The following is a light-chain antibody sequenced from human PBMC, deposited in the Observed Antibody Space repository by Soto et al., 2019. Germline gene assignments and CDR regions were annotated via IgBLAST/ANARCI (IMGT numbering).Light chain of an antibody. J-gene: IGLJ3*02. CDR3: AVWDDSLSGVV. Sequence: QSVVTQPPSASGTPGQRVTISCSGSSSNIGSNYVYWYQHLPGTAPKVLIYKNNHRPSGVPDRFSGSKSDTSASLAISGLRSEDEAHYYCAVWDDSLSGVVCGGGTKLTVL. CDR1: SSNIGSNY. V-gene: IGLV1-47*01. CDR2: KNN.